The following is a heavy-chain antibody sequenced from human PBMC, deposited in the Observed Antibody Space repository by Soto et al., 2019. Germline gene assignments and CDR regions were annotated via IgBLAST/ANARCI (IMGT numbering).Heavy chain of an antibody. CDR2: INPSGGST. CDR1: GYTFTSYY. V-gene: IGHV1-46*01. CDR3: ARDPFGHYLPYDSSGYPPGYYYYYGMDV. D-gene: IGHD3-22*01. Sequence: ASVKVSCKASGYTFTSYYMHWVRQAPGQGLEWMGIINPSGGSTSYAQKFQGRVTMTRDTSTGTVYMELSSLRSEDTGVYYCARDPFGHYLPYDSSGYPPGYYYYYGMDVWGQGTTVTVSS. J-gene: IGHJ6*02.